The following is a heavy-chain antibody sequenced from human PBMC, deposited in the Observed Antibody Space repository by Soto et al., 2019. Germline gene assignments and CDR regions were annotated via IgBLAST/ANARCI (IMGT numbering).Heavy chain of an antibody. Sequence: GGSLSLSCAASGFTFNSYKFNWVRQAPGKGLEWISYIGVSKTTTYYAGSVRGRFTVSRDNAKNSVYLQMNSLTAEDTALYYCAREELNCGGDCFAFWGRGALVTVPQ. CDR1: GFTFNSYK. J-gene: IGHJ4*02. D-gene: IGHD2-21*01. V-gene: IGHV3-48*03. CDR3: AREELNCGGDCFAF. CDR2: IGVSKTTT.